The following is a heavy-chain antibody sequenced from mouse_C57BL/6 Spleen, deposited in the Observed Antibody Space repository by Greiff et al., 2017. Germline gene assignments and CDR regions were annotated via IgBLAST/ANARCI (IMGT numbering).Heavy chain of an antibody. V-gene: IGHV3-6*01. D-gene: IGHD2-2*01. CDR1: GYSITSGYY. CDR3: ARGGGYDGFAY. Sequence: EVQRVESGPGLVKPSQSLSLTCSVTGYSITSGYYWNWIRQFPGNKLEWMGYISYDGSNNYNPSLKNRISITRDTSKNQFFLKLNSVTTEDTATYYCARGGGYDGFAYWGQGTLVTVSA. J-gene: IGHJ3*01. CDR2: ISYDGSN.